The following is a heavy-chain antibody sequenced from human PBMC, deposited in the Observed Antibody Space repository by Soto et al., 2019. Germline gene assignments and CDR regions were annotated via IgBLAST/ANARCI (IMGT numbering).Heavy chain of an antibody. J-gene: IGHJ6*02. CDR3: ARDIVVVVAATPPDYYYYGMDV. Sequence: GGSLRLSCAASGFTFSNAWINWVRQAPGKGLEWVSVIYSGGSTYYADSVKGRFTISRDNSKNTLYLQMNSLRAEDTAVYYCARDIVVVVAATPPDYYYYGMDVWGQGTTVTVSS. V-gene: IGHV3-66*01. CDR2: IYSGGST. CDR1: GFTFSNAW. D-gene: IGHD2-15*01.